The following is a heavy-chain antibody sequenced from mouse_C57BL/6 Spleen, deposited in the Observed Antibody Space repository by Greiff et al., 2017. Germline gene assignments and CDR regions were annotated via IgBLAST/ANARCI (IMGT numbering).Heavy chain of an antibody. D-gene: IGHD2-4*01. CDR3: ARNDCDEGDNCAMDY. CDR2: INPSSGYT. CDR1: GYTFTSYW. J-gene: IGHJ4*01. V-gene: IGHV1-7*01. Sequence: QVQLQQSGAELAKPGASVKLSCKASGYTFTSYWMHWVKQRPGQGLEWIGYINPSSGYTKYNQKFKDQATLTVDKSTSTVYMRLSSLTYEDSAIYYSARNDCDEGDNCAMDYWGQGTSVTVSS.